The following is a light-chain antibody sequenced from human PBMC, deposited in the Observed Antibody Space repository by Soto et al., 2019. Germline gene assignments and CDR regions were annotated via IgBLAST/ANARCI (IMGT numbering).Light chain of an antibody. J-gene: IGKJ1*01. CDR1: QSLLHSNGYNY. V-gene: IGKV2-28*01. Sequence: DSVMTQSPLSLPVTPGEPASISCRSSQSLLHSNGYNYLDWYLQKPGQSPQLLIYLGSNRASGVPDRLSGSGSGTDFTLKISRVEAEDVGIYYCMQALQTSPTFGQGTKVEIK. CDR3: MQALQTSPT. CDR2: LGS.